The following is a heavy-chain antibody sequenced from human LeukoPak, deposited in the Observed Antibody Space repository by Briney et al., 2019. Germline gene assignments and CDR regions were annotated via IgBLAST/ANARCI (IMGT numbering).Heavy chain of an antibody. CDR1: GFTFSDYY. J-gene: IGHJ4*02. CDR3: ARGRPESDY. V-gene: IGHV3-11*06. Sequence: PGGSLRLSCAASGFTFSDYYMSRIRQPPGKGLEWVSYVSSSGSYTNYADSVKGRFTISRDNAKNSLYLQMNSLRVEDTAVYFCARGRPESDYWGQGALVTVSS. CDR2: VSSSGSYT. D-gene: IGHD2/OR15-2a*01.